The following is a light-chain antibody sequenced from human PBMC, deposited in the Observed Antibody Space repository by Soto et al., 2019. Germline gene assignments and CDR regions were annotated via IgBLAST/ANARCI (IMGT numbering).Light chain of an antibody. CDR3: GTWDSRLSAV. V-gene: IGLV1-51*01. Sequence: QSVLTQPPSVSAAPGQKVTISCSGGTSNIGNNYVAWYQQFPGTAPKRIIYDNSKRASGIPDRFSGSKSGSSATLVITGLQPGDAADYYCGTWDSRLSAVFGTGTKVTV. CDR2: DNS. J-gene: IGLJ1*01. CDR1: TSNIGNNY.